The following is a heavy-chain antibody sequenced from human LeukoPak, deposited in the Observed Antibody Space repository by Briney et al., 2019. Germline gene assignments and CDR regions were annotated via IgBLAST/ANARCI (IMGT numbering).Heavy chain of an antibody. CDR3: ARGDYYYSGMDV. D-gene: IGHD2-21*01. Sequence: GGSLRLSCAASGFTTSNYDMHWVRQTPGKGLEWVSTIHTAGDTYYPDSVKGRFAISRENAKNSLSLQMNSLRAGDTAVYYCARGDYYYSGMDVWGQGTTVTVSS. V-gene: IGHV3-13*01. CDR2: IHTAGDT. CDR1: GFTTSNYD. J-gene: IGHJ6*02.